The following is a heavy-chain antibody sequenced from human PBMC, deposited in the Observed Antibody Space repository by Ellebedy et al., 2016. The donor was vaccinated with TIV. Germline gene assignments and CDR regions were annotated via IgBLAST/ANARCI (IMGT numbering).Heavy chain of an antibody. D-gene: IGHD3-16*01. Sequence: GESLKISCAASGFTFSSYSMNWVRQAPGKGLEWVPSIGCSSSYRYYADPLKGRFTVSRDNSKNSLDLQMNSLRAEDTAVYYCARVRSYSSGTDFWGQGTLVTVSS. CDR2: IGCSSSYR. J-gene: IGHJ4*02. CDR1: GFTFSSYS. V-gene: IGHV3-21*01. CDR3: ARVRSYSSGTDF.